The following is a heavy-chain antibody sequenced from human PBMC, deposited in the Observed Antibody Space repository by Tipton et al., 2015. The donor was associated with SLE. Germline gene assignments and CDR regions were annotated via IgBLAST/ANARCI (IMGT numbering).Heavy chain of an antibody. V-gene: IGHV4-59*08. CDR2: IYYTGST. CDR3: ARHWVYYYDSGGYPEY. CDR1: DDSIGSHY. Sequence: TLSLTCTVSDDSIGSHYWTWIRQPPGKGLEYIGYIYYTGSTNYNPSLKSRVTISVDTSNNQLSLKLTSVTAADTAVYYCARHWVYYYDSGGYPEYWGQGTLVTVSS. J-gene: IGHJ4*02. D-gene: IGHD3-22*01.